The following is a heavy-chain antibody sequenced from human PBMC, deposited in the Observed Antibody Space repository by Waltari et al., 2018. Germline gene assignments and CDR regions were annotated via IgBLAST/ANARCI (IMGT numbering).Heavy chain of an antibody. Sequence: EVQLVESGGGLIQPGGSLRLSCAASGFTVSSNYMSWVRQAPGKGLEWVSVIYSGVSTYYADSGKGRFTISRDNSKNTLYRQMNSLRAEDTAVYYCARDRGIMITFGGVIVREPDAFDIWGQGTMVTVSS. J-gene: IGHJ3*02. CDR1: GFTVSSNY. D-gene: IGHD3-16*02. CDR2: IYSGVST. V-gene: IGHV3-53*01. CDR3: ARDRGIMITFGGVIVREPDAFDI.